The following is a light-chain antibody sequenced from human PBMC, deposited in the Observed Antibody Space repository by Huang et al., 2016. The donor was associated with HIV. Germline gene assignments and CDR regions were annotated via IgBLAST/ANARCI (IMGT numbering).Light chain of an antibody. V-gene: IGKV3-11*01. Sequence: EIVLTQSPATLSLSPGERATLSCWASQSVSSYLAWYQQKPGQAPRLLIYDASTRATGIPARFSGSGSGTDFTITISSLEPEDFAVYYCQQRSNWPLTFGGGTKVEIK. CDR2: DAS. CDR3: QQRSNWPLT. J-gene: IGKJ4*01. CDR1: QSVSSY.